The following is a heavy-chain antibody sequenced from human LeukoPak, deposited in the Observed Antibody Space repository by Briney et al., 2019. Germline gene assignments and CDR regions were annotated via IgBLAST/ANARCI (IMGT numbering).Heavy chain of an antibody. J-gene: IGHJ4*02. CDR3: AREVNDYYFDY. CDR1: GFTFSSYA. V-gene: IGHV3-30-3*01. CDR2: ISYDGSNK. D-gene: IGHD2-21*01. Sequence: PGGSLRLSCAASGFTFSSYAMHWVRQAPGKGLEWVAVISYDGSNKYYADSVKGRFTISRDNSKNTLYLQMNSLRAEDTAVYYCAREVNDYYFDYWGQGTLVTVSS.